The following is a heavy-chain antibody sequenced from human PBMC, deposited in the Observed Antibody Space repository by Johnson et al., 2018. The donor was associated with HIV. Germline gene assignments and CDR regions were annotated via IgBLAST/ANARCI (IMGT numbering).Heavy chain of an antibody. Sequence: QMMLVESGGGLVQPGRSLKLSCAASGFTFSSYGMHWVRQAPGKGLEWVAFIRYDGSNKYYADSVKGRFTISRDNAKNSLYLQMNSLRAEDTAVYYCARERSGTIAFDIWGQGTMVTVSS. D-gene: IGHD1-7*01. CDR3: ARERSGTIAFDI. V-gene: IGHV3-33*08. CDR2: IRYDGSNK. J-gene: IGHJ3*02. CDR1: GFTFSSYG.